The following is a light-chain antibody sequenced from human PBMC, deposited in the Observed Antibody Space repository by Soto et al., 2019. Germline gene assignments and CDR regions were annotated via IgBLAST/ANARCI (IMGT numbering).Light chain of an antibody. CDR1: QTITRW. Sequence: DIQMTQSPSTLSASVGDRFTITCRASQTITRWMAWYQQKPGKAPRLLLYDASSLETGVPSRFSGSGSGTDFTFTISSLQPEDIATYYCQHYDHLPITFGQGTRLEIK. CDR2: DAS. V-gene: IGKV1-33*01. J-gene: IGKJ5*01. CDR3: QHYDHLPIT.